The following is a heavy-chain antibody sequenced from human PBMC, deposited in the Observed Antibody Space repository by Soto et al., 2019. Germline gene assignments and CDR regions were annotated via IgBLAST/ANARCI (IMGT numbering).Heavy chain of an antibody. Sequence: GSLRLSCAASGFTFSSYGMHWVRQAPGKGLEWVAVISYDGSNKYYADSVKGRFTISRDNSKNTLYLQMNSLRAEDTAVYYCATDLKRITIFGVVDYYYYCMDVWGQGTTVTVSS. CDR1: GFTFSSYG. V-gene: IGHV3-30*03. J-gene: IGHJ6*02. CDR2: ISYDGSNK. CDR3: ATDLKRITIFGVVDYYYYCMDV. D-gene: IGHD3-3*01.